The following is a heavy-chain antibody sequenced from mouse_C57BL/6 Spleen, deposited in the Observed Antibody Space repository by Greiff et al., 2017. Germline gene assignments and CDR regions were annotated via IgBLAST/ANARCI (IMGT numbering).Heavy chain of an antibody. CDR3: ARRYGSSLYYAMDY. Sequence: EVQGVESGGGLVKPGGSLKLSCAASGFTFSSYTMSWVRQTPEKRLEWVATISGGGGNTYYPDSVKGRFTISRDNAKNTLYLQMSSLRSEDTALYYCARRYGSSLYYAMDYWGQGTSVTVSS. D-gene: IGHD1-1*01. V-gene: IGHV5-9*01. J-gene: IGHJ4*01. CDR1: GFTFSSYT. CDR2: ISGGGGNT.